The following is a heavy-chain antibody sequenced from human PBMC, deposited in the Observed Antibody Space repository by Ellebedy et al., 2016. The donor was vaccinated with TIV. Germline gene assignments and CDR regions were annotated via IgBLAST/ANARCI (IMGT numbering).Heavy chain of an antibody. D-gene: IGHD5-18*01. CDR1: GFTFSSYS. CDR3: ASLRGYNYGVNPSADLDI. V-gene: IGHV3-33*08. CDR2: IGSDATSK. Sequence: GGSLRLSCAASGFTFSSYSMNWVRQAPGKGLEWVAVIGSDATSKYYAASVKGRFTISRDSSKNTLYLQMNSLRAEDTAVYYCASLRGYNYGVNPSADLDIWGQGTMVTVSS. J-gene: IGHJ3*02.